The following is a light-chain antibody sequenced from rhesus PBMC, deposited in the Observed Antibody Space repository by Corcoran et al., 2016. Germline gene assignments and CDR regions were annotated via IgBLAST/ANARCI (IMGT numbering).Light chain of an antibody. CDR1: QGISDY. V-gene: IGKV1-36*02. CDR2: AAS. J-gene: IGKJ3*01. Sequence: DIQMTQSPSSLSASVGDRVTITCRASQGISDYLSWYQQKPGKAPKRLIYAASSLESGVPSRFRGSGSGTEVTLTISSLQPEDFAAYYCLQGYSTPFTFGPGTKLDIK. CDR3: LQGYSTPFT.